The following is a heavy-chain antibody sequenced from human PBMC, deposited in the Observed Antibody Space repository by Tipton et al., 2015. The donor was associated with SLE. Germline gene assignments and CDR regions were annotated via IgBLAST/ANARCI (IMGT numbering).Heavy chain of an antibody. CDR2: IRVSNGDT. J-gene: IGHJ4*02. Sequence: QSGPEVKKPGASVKVSCKASGYTFTTYGITWVRQAPGRGLEWMGWIRVSNGDTHYAQNLQGRITMTTDTSTNTAYMELRRLTSDDTAVYYCARGFDFWSGLIDYWGQGTLVTVSS. CDR3: ARGFDFWSGLIDY. D-gene: IGHD3-3*01. V-gene: IGHV1-18*01. CDR1: GYTFTTYG.